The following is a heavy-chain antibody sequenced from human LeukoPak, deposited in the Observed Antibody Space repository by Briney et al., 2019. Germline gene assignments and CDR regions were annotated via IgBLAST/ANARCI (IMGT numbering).Heavy chain of an antibody. Sequence: PSETLSLTCAVYGGSFSGYYWSWIRQPPGKGLEWIGEINHSGSTNYNPSLKSRVTISVDTSKNQFSLKLSSVTAEDTAVYYCASSLYYYDPHSIHNWGQGTLVTVSS. J-gene: IGHJ4*02. D-gene: IGHD3-22*01. CDR2: INHSGST. V-gene: IGHV4-34*01. CDR3: ASSLYYYDPHSIHN. CDR1: GGSFSGYY.